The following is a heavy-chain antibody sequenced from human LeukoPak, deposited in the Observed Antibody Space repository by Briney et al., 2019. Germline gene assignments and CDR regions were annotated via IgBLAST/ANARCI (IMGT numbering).Heavy chain of an antibody. CDR1: GGSISSISYY. Sequence: SETLSLTCTVSGGSISSISYYWGWIRQPPGKGLEWIGSIYYSGSTYYNPSLKSRVTISVDTSKNQFSLKLSSVTAADTAVYYCARHYYDSSGYYWFDYWGQGTLVTVSS. J-gene: IGHJ4*02. CDR3: ARHYYDSSGYYWFDY. V-gene: IGHV4-39*01. D-gene: IGHD3-22*01. CDR2: IYYSGST.